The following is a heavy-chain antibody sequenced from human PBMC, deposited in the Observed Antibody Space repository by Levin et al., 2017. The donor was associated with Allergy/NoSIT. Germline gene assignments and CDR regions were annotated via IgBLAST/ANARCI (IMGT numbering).Heavy chain of an antibody. D-gene: IGHD4-17*01. CDR3: ARDYGDPLDGMDV. V-gene: IGHV3-7*01. J-gene: IGHJ6*02. CDR1: GFTFSSYW. Sequence: GESLKISCAASGFTFSSYWMSWVRQAPGKGLEWVANIKQDGSEKYYVDSVKGRFTISRDNAKNSLYLQMNSLRAEDTAVYYCARDYGDPLDGMDVCGQGTTVTVSS. CDR2: IKQDGSEK.